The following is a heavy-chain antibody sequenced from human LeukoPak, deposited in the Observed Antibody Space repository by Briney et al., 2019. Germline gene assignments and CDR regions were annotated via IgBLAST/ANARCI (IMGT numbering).Heavy chain of an antibody. CDR1: GYTFSSYF. D-gene: IGHD1-26*01. V-gene: IGHV1-46*01. J-gene: IGHJ4*02. CDR3: AREVGACDY. Sequence: ASVKVSCKASGYTFSSYFMHWVRQAPGQGLEWKGVINPSGGSTTYAQNFQGRVTMTRDMSTSTVYMELSSLRSEDTAVYYCAREVGACDYWGQGTLVTVSS. CDR2: INPSGGST.